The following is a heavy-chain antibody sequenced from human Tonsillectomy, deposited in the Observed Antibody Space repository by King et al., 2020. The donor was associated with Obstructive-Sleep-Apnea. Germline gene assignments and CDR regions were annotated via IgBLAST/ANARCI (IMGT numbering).Heavy chain of an antibody. CDR1: GFTFGDYA. CDR2: IRSKAYGGTT. J-gene: IGHJ4*02. D-gene: IGHD1-26*01. CDR3: PRALGQWELLRSDY. Sequence: VQLVESGGGLVQPGRSLRLSCTASGFTFGDYAMSWFRQAPGQGLEWVGFIRSKAYGGTTEYAASLKGRYTISRDDSKSIAYLQMNSLKTEDTAVYYCPRALGQWELLRSDYWGQGPLVTVSS. V-gene: IGHV3-49*03.